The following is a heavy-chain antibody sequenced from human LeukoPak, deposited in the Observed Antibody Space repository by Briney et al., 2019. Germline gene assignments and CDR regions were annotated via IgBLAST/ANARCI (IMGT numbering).Heavy chain of an antibody. Sequence: GASVKVSCKASGYTFTSYGISWVRQAPGQGLEWMGWISAYSGNTNHAQKLQGRVTMTTDTSTSTAYMELRSLRSDDTAVYYCARDPAGTGLFWFDPWGQGTLVTVSS. J-gene: IGHJ5*02. V-gene: IGHV1-18*01. CDR1: GYTFTSYG. D-gene: IGHD6-19*01. CDR3: ARDPAGTGLFWFDP. CDR2: ISAYSGNT.